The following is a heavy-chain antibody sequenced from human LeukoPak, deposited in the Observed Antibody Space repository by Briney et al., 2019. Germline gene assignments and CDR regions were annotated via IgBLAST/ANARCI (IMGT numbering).Heavy chain of an antibody. D-gene: IGHD7-27*01. CDR3: ATSLGPLTEY. J-gene: IGHJ4*02. CDR1: GFAFSSNW. CDR2: INSGGSGT. Sequence: GGSLRLSCATSGFAFSSNWMHWVRQTPGKGLVWVSRINSGGSGTSYAASVEGRLTISRDNAKNTLYLQMNSLRAEDTAVYYCATSLGPLTEYWGQGTLVTVSS. V-gene: IGHV3-74*01.